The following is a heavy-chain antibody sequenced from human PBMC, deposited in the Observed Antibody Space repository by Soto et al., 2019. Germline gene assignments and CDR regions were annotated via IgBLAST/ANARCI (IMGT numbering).Heavy chain of an antibody. J-gene: IGHJ4*02. CDR3: TTRMNYYRYS. CDR2: IKPKTDGGAT. CDR1: GFTLGNAW. D-gene: IGHD3-16*02. V-gene: IGHV3-15*01. Sequence: GGSLRLSCAASGFTLGNAWMSWVRQAPGKGLEWVGRIKPKTDGGATDYAVLVKGRFTISRDDSKNTLYLQLNSLKTEDTAVYYCTTRMNYYRYSWGQGALGTVSS.